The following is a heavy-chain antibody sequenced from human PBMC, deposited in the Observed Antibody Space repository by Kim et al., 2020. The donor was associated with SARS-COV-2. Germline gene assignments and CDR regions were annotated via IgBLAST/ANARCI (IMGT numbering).Heavy chain of an antibody. CDR2: ISSSGSTI. Sequence: GGSLRLSCAASGFTFSSYEMNWVRQAQGKGLEWVSYISSSGSTIYYADSVQGRFTISRDNAKNSLYLQMNSLRAEDTAVYYCAAGGYGSSGYYPYYYYMDVWGKGTPFTVSS. CDR3: AAGGYGSSGYYPYYYYMDV. J-gene: IGHJ6*03. D-gene: IGHD2-15*01. CDR1: GFTFSSYE. V-gene: IGHV3-48*03.